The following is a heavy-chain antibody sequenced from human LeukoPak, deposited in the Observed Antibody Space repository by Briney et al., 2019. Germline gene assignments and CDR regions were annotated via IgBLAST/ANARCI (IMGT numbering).Heavy chain of an antibody. J-gene: IGHJ4*02. CDR1: GFTFSSYS. V-gene: IGHV3-21*01. Sequence: PGGSLRLSCAASGFTFSSYSMNWVRQAPGKGLEWVSSISSSSSYIYYADSVKGRFTISRDNAKNPLYLQMNSLRAEDTAVYYCARGSARLMVRGVVDYWGQGTLVTVSS. D-gene: IGHD3-10*01. CDR2: ISSSSSYI. CDR3: ARGSARLMVRGVVDY.